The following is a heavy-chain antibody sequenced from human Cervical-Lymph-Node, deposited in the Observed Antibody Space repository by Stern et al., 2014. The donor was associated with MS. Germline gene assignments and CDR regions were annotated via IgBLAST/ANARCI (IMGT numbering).Heavy chain of an antibody. CDR2: ISSSGSTI. CDR3: ARDYAYCSGTSCPSGY. D-gene: IGHD2-2*01. CDR1: GFTFSNYY. V-gene: IGHV3-11*01. J-gene: IGHJ4*02. Sequence: VQLVESGGGVVQPGRSLRLSCAASGFTFSNYYMSWIRQAPGKGLEWVSYISSSGSTIYYADSVKGRFTISRDNAENSLYLQMNSLRAEDTAVYYCARDYAYCSGTSCPSGYWGQGTLVTVSS.